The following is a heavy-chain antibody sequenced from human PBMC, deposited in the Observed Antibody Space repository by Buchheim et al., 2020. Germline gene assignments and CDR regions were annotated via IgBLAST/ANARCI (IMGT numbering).Heavy chain of an antibody. V-gene: IGHV3-64*01. D-gene: IGHD3-10*01. CDR2: ISSNGGST. Sequence: EVQLVESGGGLVQPGGSLRLSCAASGFTFSSYAMHWVRQAPGKGLEYVSAISSNGGSTYYANSVKGRFTISRDNSKNTLYLQMGSLRAEDMAVYYCARKEVRLGAAFDIWGQGT. CDR1: GFTFSSYA. CDR3: ARKEVRLGAAFDI. J-gene: IGHJ3*02.